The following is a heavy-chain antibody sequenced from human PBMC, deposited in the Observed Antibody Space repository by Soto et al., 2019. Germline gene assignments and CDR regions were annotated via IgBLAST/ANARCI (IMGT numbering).Heavy chain of an antibody. Sequence: NPSETLSLTCTVSGGSISSYYWIWIRQPAGKGLEWIGRIYTSGSTNYNPSLKSRVTMSVDTSKNQFSLKLSSVTAADTAVYYCARGPYCGGDCYSTFFDYWGQGTLVTVSS. CDR3: ARGPYCGGDCYSTFFDY. D-gene: IGHD2-21*02. CDR2: IYTSGST. CDR1: GGSISSYY. J-gene: IGHJ4*02. V-gene: IGHV4-4*07.